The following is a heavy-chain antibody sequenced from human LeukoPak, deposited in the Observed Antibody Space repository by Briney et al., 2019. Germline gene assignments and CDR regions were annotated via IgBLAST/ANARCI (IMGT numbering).Heavy chain of an antibody. CDR3: AKGGYYSGGSCYSGAFDI. CDR2: ISGSGGST. Sequence: GGSLRLSCAASGFTFSSYAMSWVRQAPGKGLEWVSAISGSGGSTYYADSVKGRFTISRDNSKNTPYLQMNSLRAEDTAVYYCAKGGYYSGGSCYSGAFDIWGQGTMVTVSS. J-gene: IGHJ3*02. V-gene: IGHV3-23*01. CDR1: GFTFSSYA. D-gene: IGHD2-15*01.